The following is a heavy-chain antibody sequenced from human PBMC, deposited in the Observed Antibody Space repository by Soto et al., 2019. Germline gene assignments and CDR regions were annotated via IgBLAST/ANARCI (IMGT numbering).Heavy chain of an antibody. J-gene: IGHJ6*02. CDR2: IYYSGST. Sequence: SETLSLTCTVSGGSISSSSFHWGWIRQPPGKGLEWIGGIYYSGSTYYNPSLKSRVTISVDTSKNQFSLKLSSVTAADTAVYYCARHFHYDSSGYYYYYYGMDVWGQGTTVTVSS. D-gene: IGHD3-22*01. CDR3: ARHFHYDSSGYYYYYYGMDV. V-gene: IGHV4-39*01. CDR1: GGSISSSSFH.